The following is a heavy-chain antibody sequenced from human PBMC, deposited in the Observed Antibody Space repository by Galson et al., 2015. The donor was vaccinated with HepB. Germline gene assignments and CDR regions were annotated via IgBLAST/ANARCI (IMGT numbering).Heavy chain of an antibody. J-gene: IGHJ6*03. CDR2: IYYSGST. Sequence: SETLSLTCTVSGGSISSYYWSWIRQPPGKGLEWIGYIYYSGSTNYNPSLKSRVTISVDTSKNQFSLKLSSVTAADTAVYYCARDPIGYMDVWGKGTTVTVSS. CDR3: ARDPIGYMDV. CDR1: GGSISSYY. V-gene: IGHV4-59*01.